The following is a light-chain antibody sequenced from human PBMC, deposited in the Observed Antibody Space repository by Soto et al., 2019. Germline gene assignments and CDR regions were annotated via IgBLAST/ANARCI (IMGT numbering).Light chain of an antibody. J-gene: IGLJ3*02. CDR1: SSNIGNNA. CDR3: AAWDDSLNADWV. V-gene: IGLV1-36*01. CDR2: YDD. Sequence: QSVLTQPPSVSEAPRQRVTISCSGSSSNIGNNAVNWYQQLPGKAPKLLIYYDDLLPSGVSDRFSGSKSGTSASLAISGLKSEDEADYYCAAWDDSLNADWVFGGGTKLTDL.